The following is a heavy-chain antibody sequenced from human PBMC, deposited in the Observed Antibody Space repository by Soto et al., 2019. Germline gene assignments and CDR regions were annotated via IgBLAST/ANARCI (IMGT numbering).Heavy chain of an antibody. J-gene: IGHJ3*02. CDR1: GYDFTSYW. D-gene: IGHD2-2*01. V-gene: IGHV5-51*01. CDR3: ARRRSSTAFDI. Sequence: GESLKISCKASGYDFTSYWIGWARQKPGKGLEWMGMIYPGDSDTRDSPSFQGQVTISADKSTSSAYLQWSNLKASDTAMYYCARRRSSTAFDIWGQGTMVTVSS. CDR2: IYPGDSDT.